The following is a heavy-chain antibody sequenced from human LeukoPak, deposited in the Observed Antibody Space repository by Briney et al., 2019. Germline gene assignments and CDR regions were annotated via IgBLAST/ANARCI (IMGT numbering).Heavy chain of an antibody. CDR1: GYTFTSYY. J-gene: IGHJ6*02. V-gene: IGHV1-46*01. D-gene: IGHD2-15*01. CDR3: ARGPQGVVVVAATPLLYYYYGMDV. CDR2: INPSGGST. Sequence: ASVKVSCKASGYTFTSYYMHWVRQAPGQGLEWMGIINPSGGSTSYAQKFQGRVTMTRDTSTSTVYMELSSLRSEDTAVYYCARGPQGVVVVAATPLLYYYYGMDVWGQGTTVTVSS.